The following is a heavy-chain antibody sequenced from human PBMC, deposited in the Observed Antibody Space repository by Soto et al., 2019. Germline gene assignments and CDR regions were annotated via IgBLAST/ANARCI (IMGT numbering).Heavy chain of an antibody. D-gene: IGHD3-9*01. Sequence: PVGSLRLSCAASGFTFSNYAVSWVRQAPGKGLEWVSSITGLGGGTYYADSVQGRFIISRDNSKNTLSLQMNSLRAEDTAIYYCAKGRNYDILTAYHAFGYWGQGT. CDR1: GFTFSNYA. CDR2: ITGLGGGT. V-gene: IGHV3-23*01. J-gene: IGHJ4*02. CDR3: AKGRNYDILTAYHAFGY.